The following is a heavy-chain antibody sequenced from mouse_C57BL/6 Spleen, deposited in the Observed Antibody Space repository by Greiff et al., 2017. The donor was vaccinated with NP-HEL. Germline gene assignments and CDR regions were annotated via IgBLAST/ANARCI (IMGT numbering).Heavy chain of an antibody. Sequence: QVQLQQPGAELVMPGASVKLSCKASGYTFTSYWMHWVKQRPGQGLEWIGEIYPSDSYTNYNQKFKGKSTLTVDKSSSTAYMQLSSLTSEDSAVYYCARGLRYFDVWGTGTTVTVSS. J-gene: IGHJ1*03. CDR3: ARGLRYFDV. CDR1: GYTFTSYW. D-gene: IGHD2-2*01. CDR2: IYPSDSYT. V-gene: IGHV1-69*01.